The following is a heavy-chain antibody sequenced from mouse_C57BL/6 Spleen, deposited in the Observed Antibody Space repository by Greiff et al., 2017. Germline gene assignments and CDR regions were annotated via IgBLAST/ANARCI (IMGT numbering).Heavy chain of an antibody. Sequence: EVQRVEFGGGLVKPGGSLKLSCAASGFTFSSYTMSWVRQTPEKRLEWVATISGGGGNTYYPDSVKGRFTISRDNAKNTLYLQMSSLRSEDTALYYCARHPRLLEAFDYWGQGTTLTVSS. CDR2: ISGGGGNT. D-gene: IGHD2-14*01. J-gene: IGHJ2*01. V-gene: IGHV5-9*01. CDR1: GFTFSSYT. CDR3: ARHPRLLEAFDY.